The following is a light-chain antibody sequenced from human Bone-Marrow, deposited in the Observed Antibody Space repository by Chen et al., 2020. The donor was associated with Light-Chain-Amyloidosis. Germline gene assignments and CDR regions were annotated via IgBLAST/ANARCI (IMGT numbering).Light chain of an antibody. Sequence: SYVLTQPSSVSVAPGQTATLACGGNNIGSTSVHWYQQTPGQAPLLVVYDDSDRPSGIPERLSGSNSGNTATMTSSRVEAGDEADYYCQVWDRSSDRPVFGGGTELTVL. CDR2: DDS. CDR3: QVWDRSSDRPV. V-gene: IGLV3-21*02. CDR1: NIGSTS. J-gene: IGLJ3*02.